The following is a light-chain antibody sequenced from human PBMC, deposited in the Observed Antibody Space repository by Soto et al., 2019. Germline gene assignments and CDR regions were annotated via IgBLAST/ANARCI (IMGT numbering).Light chain of an antibody. J-gene: IGLJ1*01. CDR1: SSDVGGYKY. Sequence: QSVLTQPASVSVSPGQSITSSCTGTSSDVGGYKYVSWYQQHPGKAPKLMIYEVSNRPSGISNRFSGSKSGNTASLTISGLQAEDEADYYCHSYTSSSTYVFGTGTKVTVL. CDR2: EVS. CDR3: HSYTSSSTYV. V-gene: IGLV2-14*01.